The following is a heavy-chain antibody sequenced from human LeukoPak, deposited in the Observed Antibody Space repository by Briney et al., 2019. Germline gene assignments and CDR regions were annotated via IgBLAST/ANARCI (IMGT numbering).Heavy chain of an antibody. D-gene: IGHD5-18*01. V-gene: IGHV3-74*01. J-gene: IGHJ4*02. CDR2: INSDGSST. Sequence: GGSLRPSCAASGFTFSSYWMHWVHQAPGKGLVWVSRINSDGSSTSYADSVKGRFTISRDNAKNTLYLQMNSLRAEDTAVYYCARDRSDSYGPLLFDYWGQGTLVTVSS. CDR1: GFTFSSYW. CDR3: ARDRSDSYGPLLFDY.